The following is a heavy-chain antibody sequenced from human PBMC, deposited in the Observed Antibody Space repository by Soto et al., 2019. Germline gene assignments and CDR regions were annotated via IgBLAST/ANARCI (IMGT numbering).Heavy chain of an antibody. CDR1: GFTFSSYA. D-gene: IGHD3-22*01. J-gene: IGHJ4*02. CDR2: ISYDGSNK. V-gene: IGHV3-30-3*01. CDR3: ARGRSSGYYKY. Sequence: QVQLVESGGGVVQPGRSLRLSCAASGFTFSSYAMHWVRQAPGKGLEWVAVISYDGSNKYYADSVKGRFTISRDNSKNTLYLQMNSLRAEDTAVYYCARGRSSGYYKYWGQGTLVTVSS.